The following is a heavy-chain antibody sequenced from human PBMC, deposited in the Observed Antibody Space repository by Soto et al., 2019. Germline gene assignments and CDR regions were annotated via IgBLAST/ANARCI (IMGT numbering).Heavy chain of an antibody. CDR3: ARRGPSGYIGN. D-gene: IGHD3-22*01. CDR1: GFTFSLYN. V-gene: IGHV3-21*01. CDR2: ISGSSGFI. J-gene: IGHJ4*01. Sequence: GGSLRLSGAASGFTFSLYNMNWVRQAPGTGLEWVSSISGSSGFIYYADSVKGRFPISRDNAKNSLYLQMISLRAEDTAVYYCARRGPSGYIGNWEQGTLVTVSS.